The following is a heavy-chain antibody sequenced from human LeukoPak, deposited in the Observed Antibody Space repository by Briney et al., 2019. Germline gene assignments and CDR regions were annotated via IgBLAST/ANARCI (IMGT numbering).Heavy chain of an antibody. CDR2: INHSGST. J-gene: IGHJ6*02. CDR3: ARVVGATTRYYYYGMDV. CDR1: GGSFSGYY. D-gene: IGHD1-26*01. Sequence: SETLSRNCAVYGGSFSGYYWSWVRQPPGKGLEWIGEINHSGSTNYNPSLKSRVTISVDTSKNQFSLKLSSVTAADTAVYYCARVVGATTRYYYYGMDVWGQGTTVTVSS. V-gene: IGHV4-34*01.